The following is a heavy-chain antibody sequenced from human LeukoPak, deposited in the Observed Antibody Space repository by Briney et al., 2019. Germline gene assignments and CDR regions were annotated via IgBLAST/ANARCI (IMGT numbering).Heavy chain of an antibody. CDR1: GFTFSSYA. Sequence: GGSLRLSCAASGFTFSSYAMHWVRQAPGKGLEWVAVISYDGSNKYYADSVKGRFTISRDNSKNTLYLQMNSLRAEDTAVYYCARSRSYYDFWRDWGQGTLVTVSS. D-gene: IGHD3-3*01. V-gene: IGHV3-30-3*01. CDR2: ISYDGSNK. CDR3: ARSRSYYDFWRD. J-gene: IGHJ4*02.